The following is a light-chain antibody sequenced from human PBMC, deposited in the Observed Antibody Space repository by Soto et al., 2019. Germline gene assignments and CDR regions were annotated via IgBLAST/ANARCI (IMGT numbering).Light chain of an antibody. CDR1: SSDVGAYDF. J-gene: IGLJ2*01. V-gene: IGLV2-14*03. CDR2: DVN. Sequence: QSALTQPASVSGSPGQSITFSCTGSSSDVGAYDFVSWYRQHPGKAPKLLLYDVNNRPSGVSYRFSGSKSGNTASLSISGLQAEDEADYYCASYSTSSLHVIFGGGTKLTVL. CDR3: ASYSTSSLHVI.